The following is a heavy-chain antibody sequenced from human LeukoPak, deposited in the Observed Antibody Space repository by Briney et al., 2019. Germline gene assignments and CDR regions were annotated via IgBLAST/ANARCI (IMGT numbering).Heavy chain of an antibody. D-gene: IGHD4-11*01. CDR1: GYTFTSYY. CDR2: INPSGGST. J-gene: IGHJ4*02. V-gene: IGHV1-46*01. CDR3: ARATNTVTTGTFDY. Sequence: GASVKVSCKASGYTFTSYYMHWVRQAPGQGLEWMGIINPSGGSTSYAQKFQGRVTITTDESTSTAHMELSSLRSEDTAVYYCARATNTVTTGTFDYWGQETLVTVSS.